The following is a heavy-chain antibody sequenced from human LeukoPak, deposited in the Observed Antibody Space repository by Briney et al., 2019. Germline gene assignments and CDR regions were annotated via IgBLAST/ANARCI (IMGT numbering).Heavy chain of an antibody. CDR2: ISAYNGNT. V-gene: IGHV1-18*03. Sequence: ASVKVSCKASGYTFTSYGISWVRQAPGQGLEWMGWISAYNGNTNYAQKLQGRVTMTTDTSTSTAYMELRSLRSDDMAVYYCARDLEVRFLEWLFIYYGMDVWGQGTTVTVSS. D-gene: IGHD3-3*01. CDR3: ARDLEVRFLEWLFIYYGMDV. CDR1: GYTFTSYG. J-gene: IGHJ6*02.